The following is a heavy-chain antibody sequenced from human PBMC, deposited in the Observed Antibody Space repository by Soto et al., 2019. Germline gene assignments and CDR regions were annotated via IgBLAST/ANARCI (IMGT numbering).Heavy chain of an antibody. V-gene: IGHV3-23*01. D-gene: IGHD3-9*01. CDR1: GFTFSSFA. Sequence: LRLSCEATGFTFSSFAMTWVRQAPGKGLEWVSAISPGTGTTYYADSVKGRFTISRDNSKNTLYLQMNTVRAEDTAVYYCAKCLTHRFLHYWGQGTLVTVSS. CDR3: AKCLTHRFLHY. J-gene: IGHJ4*02. CDR2: ISPGTGTT.